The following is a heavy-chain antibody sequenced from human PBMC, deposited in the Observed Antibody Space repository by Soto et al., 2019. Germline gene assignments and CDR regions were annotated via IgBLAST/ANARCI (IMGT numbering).Heavy chain of an antibody. Sequence: PGGSLRLSFAASGLTFSLYWLHGVWPVPGKGPEWVSRINDDGSSTNYADSVKGRFTISRDNAKNTLYLQMNDLRAEDTAVYYCTRGPRSTSTGTGAFWGQGTLVTVSS. V-gene: IGHV3-74*01. CDR2: INDDGSST. CDR3: TRGPRSTSTGTGAF. CDR1: GLTFSLYW. J-gene: IGHJ4*02. D-gene: IGHD1-1*01.